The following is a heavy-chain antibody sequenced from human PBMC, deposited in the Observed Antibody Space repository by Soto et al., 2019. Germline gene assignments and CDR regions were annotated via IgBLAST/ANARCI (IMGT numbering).Heavy chain of an antibody. CDR3: ATSTVTKNWFDP. J-gene: IGHJ5*02. CDR1: GGSISSGGYY. V-gene: IGHV4-31*03. D-gene: IGHD4-4*01. Sequence: SETLSLTCTVSGGSISSGGYYWSWIRQHPGKGLEWIGYIYYSGSTYYNPSLKSRVTISVDTSKNQFSLKLSSVTAADTAVYYCATSTVTKNWFDPWGQGTLVTVSS. CDR2: IYYSGST.